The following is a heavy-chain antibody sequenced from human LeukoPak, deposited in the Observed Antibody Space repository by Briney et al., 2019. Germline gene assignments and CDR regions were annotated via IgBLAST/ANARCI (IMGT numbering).Heavy chain of an antibody. V-gene: IGHV3-30-3*01. J-gene: IGHJ5*02. CDR3: ARDRHIVVVTGLFDP. Sequence: PGGSLRLSCAASGLTFSSYAMHWVRQAPGKGVEGVAVISYDGSNKYYADSVDGRFTISRDNSKNTLYLQMNSLRAEDTAVYYCARDRHIVVVTGLFDPWGQGTLVTVSS. CDR1: GLTFSSYA. D-gene: IGHD2-21*02. CDR2: ISYDGSNK.